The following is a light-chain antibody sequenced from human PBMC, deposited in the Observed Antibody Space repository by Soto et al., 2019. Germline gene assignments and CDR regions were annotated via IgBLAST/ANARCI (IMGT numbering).Light chain of an antibody. Sequence: QSVLTQPASVSGSPGQSITISCIGTSSDIGAWNYVSWYQQFPGKVPKLIIYEVHKRPSGVSDRFFGSKSGNTASLTISGLQAEDEADYYCQSYDSSLSGYVFGTGTKVTVL. CDR1: SSDIGAWNY. J-gene: IGLJ1*01. CDR2: EVH. V-gene: IGLV2-14*01. CDR3: QSYDSSLSGYV.